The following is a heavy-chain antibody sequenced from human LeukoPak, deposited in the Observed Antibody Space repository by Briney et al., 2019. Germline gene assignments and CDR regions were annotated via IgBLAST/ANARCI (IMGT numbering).Heavy chain of an antibody. CDR2: IYSGGST. CDR3: ANRFGSGSWSAFDI. D-gene: IGHD3-10*01. CDR1: GFTVSSNF. Sequence: GGSLRLSCAASGFTVSSNFMSWVRQAPGKGLEWVSVIYSGGSTYYVDSVKGRFTISRDSSENTLYLQMNSLRADDTAVYYCANRFGSGSWSAFDIWGQGTMVTVSS. J-gene: IGHJ3*02. V-gene: IGHV3-66*01.